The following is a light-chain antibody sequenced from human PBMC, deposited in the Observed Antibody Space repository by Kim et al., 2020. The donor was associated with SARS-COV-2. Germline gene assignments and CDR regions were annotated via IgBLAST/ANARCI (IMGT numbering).Light chain of an antibody. J-gene: IGKJ1*01. V-gene: IGKV3D-20*01. CDR3: QQYFTSPWT. CDR1: QSVSTTY. Sequence: PGERAPRSCGTSQSVSTTYLAWYQQRPGLAPRLLIYATSPRATGIPDRFSGSGSGTDFTLTIGRLEPEDFAVYYCQQYFTSPWTFGPGTKVDIK. CDR2: ATS.